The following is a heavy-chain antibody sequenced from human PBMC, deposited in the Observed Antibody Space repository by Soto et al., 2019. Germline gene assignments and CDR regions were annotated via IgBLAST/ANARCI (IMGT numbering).Heavy chain of an antibody. J-gene: IGHJ6*02. D-gene: IGHD4-17*01. V-gene: IGHV3-30*18. Sequence: QVQLVESGGGVVQPGRSLRLSCAASGFTFSSYGMHWVRQAPGKGLEWVAVISYDGSTKYYADSVKGRFTISRDNSKNPLYLQRNSLRAEDTAVYYCAKSMTTEYYYDYGMDVCGQGTTVTVSS. CDR3: AKSMTTEYYYDYGMDV. CDR1: GFTFSSYG. CDR2: ISYDGSTK.